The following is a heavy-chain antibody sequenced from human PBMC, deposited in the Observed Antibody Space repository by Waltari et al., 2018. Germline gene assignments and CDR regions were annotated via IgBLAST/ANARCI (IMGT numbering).Heavy chain of an antibody. CDR3: AKEPYGSGSYGFWFDP. CDR2: ISGSGGST. J-gene: IGHJ5*02. V-gene: IGHV3-23*01. Sequence: EVQLLESGGGLVQPGGSLRLSCAASGFTFSSYAMRWVRQAPGKGLEWVSAISGSGGSTYYADSVKGRFTISRDNSKNTLYLQMNSLRAEDTAVYYCAKEPYGSGSYGFWFDPWGQGTLVTVSS. D-gene: IGHD3-10*01. CDR1: GFTFSSYA.